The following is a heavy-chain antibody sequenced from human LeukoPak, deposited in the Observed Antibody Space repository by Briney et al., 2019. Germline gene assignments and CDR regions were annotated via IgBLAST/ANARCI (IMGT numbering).Heavy chain of an antibody. D-gene: IGHD3-9*01. CDR2: IIPIFGTT. V-gene: IGHV1-69*05. J-gene: IGHJ5*02. CDR1: GYTLTELS. CDR3: ARLKVLRYFDLFDP. Sequence: VASVKVSCKVSGYTLTELSMHWVRQAPGQGLEWMGGIIPIFGTTNYAQKFQGRVTITTDESTGTAYMELSSLRSEDTAVYYCARLKVLRYFDLFDPWGQGTLVTVSS.